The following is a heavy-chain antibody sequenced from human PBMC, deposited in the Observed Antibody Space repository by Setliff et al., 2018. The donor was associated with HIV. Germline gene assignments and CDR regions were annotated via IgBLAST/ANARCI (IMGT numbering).Heavy chain of an antibody. Sequence: ASVKVSCKASGYTFTSYAMHWVRQAPGQRLEWMGWINAGNGNTKYSQKFQGRVTITRDTSASTAYMELSSLRAEDTALYYCARDYGSGSRLGYGMDVWGQGTTVTVS. V-gene: IGHV1-3*01. CDR3: ARDYGSGSRLGYGMDV. CDR1: GYTFTSYA. D-gene: IGHD3-10*01. J-gene: IGHJ6*02. CDR2: INAGNGNT.